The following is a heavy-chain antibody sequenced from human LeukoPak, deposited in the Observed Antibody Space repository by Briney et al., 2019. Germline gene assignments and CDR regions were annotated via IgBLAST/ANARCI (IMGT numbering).Heavy chain of an antibody. CDR1: GFTFSAYT. Sequence: GGTLRLSCAASGFTFSAYTMHWVRQTPGKGLEWVAVISYDGTDKYYAGSVRGRFTISRDNAKDTLSLQMNSLRAEDTAVYYCVKGSVTYTGGYFDYWGQGTLVTVSS. D-gene: IGHD3-10*01. CDR3: VKGSVTYTGGYFDY. V-gene: IGHV3-30*03. CDR2: ISYDGTDK. J-gene: IGHJ4*02.